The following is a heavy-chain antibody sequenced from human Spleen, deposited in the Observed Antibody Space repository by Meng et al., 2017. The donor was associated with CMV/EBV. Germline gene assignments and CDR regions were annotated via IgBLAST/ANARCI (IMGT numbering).Heavy chain of an antibody. Sequence: CAVYGGSFSGYYWSWVRQPPGKGLEWIGEINHGGSTNYNPSLKSRVTISVDTSKNQFSLKLSSVTAADTAVYYCARGEVYSSGWSYWGQGTLVTVSS. J-gene: IGHJ4*02. CDR1: GGSFSGYY. D-gene: IGHD6-19*01. V-gene: IGHV4-34*01. CDR2: INHGGST. CDR3: ARGEVYSSGWSY.